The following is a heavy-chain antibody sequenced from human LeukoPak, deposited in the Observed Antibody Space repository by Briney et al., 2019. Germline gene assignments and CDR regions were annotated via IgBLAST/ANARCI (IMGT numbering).Heavy chain of an antibody. CDR1: GFTFSSYA. J-gene: IGHJ4*02. Sequence: GASLRLSCAASGFTFSSYAMSWVRQAPGKGLEWVSAISGSGGSTYYADSVKGRFTISRDNSKNTLYLQMNSLRAEDTAVYYCARAPGIVVVPAAMELWGQGTLVTVSS. CDR2: ISGSGGST. CDR3: ARAPGIVVVPAAMEL. D-gene: IGHD2-2*01. V-gene: IGHV3-23*01.